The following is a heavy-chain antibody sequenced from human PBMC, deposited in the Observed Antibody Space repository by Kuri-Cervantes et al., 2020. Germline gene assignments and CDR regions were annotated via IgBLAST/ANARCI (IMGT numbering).Heavy chain of an antibody. J-gene: IGHJ5*02. CDR1: GLTFSSYA. CDR3: ARAGVPERGIVEPRGS. Sequence: GGSLRLSCAASGLTFSSYAMHWVRQAPGKGLEWVAVISYDGSNKYYADSVKGRFTISRDNSKNTLYLQMNSLRAEDTAVYYCARAGVPERGIVEPRGSWGQGTLVTVSS. V-gene: IGHV3-30-3*01. D-gene: IGHD2-15*01. CDR2: ISYDGSNK.